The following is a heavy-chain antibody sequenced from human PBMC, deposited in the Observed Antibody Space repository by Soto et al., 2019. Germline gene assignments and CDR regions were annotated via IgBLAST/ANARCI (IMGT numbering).Heavy chain of an antibody. Sequence: QVQLVQSGAEVKKPGASVKVSCKASGYTFTSYGISWVRQAPGQGLEWMGWISAYNGNTNYAQKLQGRDTMTTDTSTSTGYRERGSLGAEDRAVYYLSRGGGGPWSTYYYYYGMDVWGQGTTVTVSS. CDR3: SRGGGGPWSTYYYYYGMDV. CDR1: GYTFTSYG. D-gene: IGHD2-8*01. CDR2: ISAYNGNT. V-gene: IGHV1-18*04. J-gene: IGHJ6*02.